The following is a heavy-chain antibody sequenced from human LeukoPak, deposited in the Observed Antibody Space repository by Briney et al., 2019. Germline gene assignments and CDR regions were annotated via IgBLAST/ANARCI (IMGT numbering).Heavy chain of an antibody. CDR2: FSYSGST. CDR3: AGAQSGSYYGFDS. CDR1: GGSVGSYF. D-gene: IGHD1-26*01. V-gene: IGHV4-59*02. Sequence: SETLSLTCTVSGGSVGSYFWSWIRQPPGKGLELIGYFSYSGSTNYNPSLKNRVAVSVDTSKNQFSLKLNSVTAADTAVYFCAGAQSGSYYGFDSWGQGTLVTVSS. J-gene: IGHJ4*02.